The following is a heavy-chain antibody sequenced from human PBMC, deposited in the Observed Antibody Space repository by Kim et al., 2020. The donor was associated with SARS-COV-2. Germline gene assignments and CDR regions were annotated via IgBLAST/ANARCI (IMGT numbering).Heavy chain of an antibody. D-gene: IGHD6-6*01. J-gene: IGHJ4*02. CDR3: AKDILHSSSSFQFDY. Sequence: GGSLRLSCAASGFTFDDYAMHWVRQAPGKGLEWVSGISWNSGSIGYADSVKGRFTISRDNAKNSLYLQMNSLRAEDTALYYCAKDILHSSSSFQFDYWGQGTLVTVSS. V-gene: IGHV3-9*01. CDR1: GFTFDDYA. CDR2: ISWNSGSI.